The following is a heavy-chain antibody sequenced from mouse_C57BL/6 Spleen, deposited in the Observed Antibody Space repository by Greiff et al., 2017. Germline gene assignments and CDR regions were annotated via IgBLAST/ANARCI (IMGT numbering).Heavy chain of an antibody. CDR3: ARGSRYDGYAMDY. CDR1: GFTFSSYA. D-gene: IGHD2-3*01. CDR2: ISDGGSYT. J-gene: IGHJ4*01. V-gene: IGHV5-4*03. Sequence: EVKLVESGGGLVKPGGSLKLSCAASGFTFSSYALSWVRQTPEKRLEWVATISDGGSYTYYPDNVKGRFTISRDNAKNNLYLQMSHLTSEDTAMYYCARGSRYDGYAMDYWGQGTSVTVSS.